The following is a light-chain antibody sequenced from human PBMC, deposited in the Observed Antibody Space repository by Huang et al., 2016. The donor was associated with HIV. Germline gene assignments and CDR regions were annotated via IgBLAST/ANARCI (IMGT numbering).Light chain of an antibody. Sequence: DIQMTQSPSVMSASVGDRVTITCRANQDIFNYLAWFQQKPGKVPKRLIYGVSSLQSGGPARCSGSGSGTEFSLTISSLQPEDYATYDCLQHKAFHWPTFGQGTQVEV. CDR2: GVS. CDR3: LQHKAFHWPT. J-gene: IGKJ1*01. CDR1: QDIFNY. V-gene: IGKV1-17*03.